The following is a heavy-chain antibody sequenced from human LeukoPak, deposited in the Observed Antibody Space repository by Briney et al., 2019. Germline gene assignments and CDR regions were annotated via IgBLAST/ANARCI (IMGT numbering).Heavy chain of an antibody. CDR3: ARGNRYCSGGSCYEALDY. D-gene: IGHD2-15*01. CDR1: GYTFTSYD. CDR2: VNPNSANT. Sequence: GASVKVSCKASGYTFTSYDINWVRQATGQGLEWMGWVNPNSANTGYAQKFQGRITMTRNTSISTVYMELSSLISEDTAVYYCARGNRYCSGGSCYEALDYWGQGTLVTVSS. J-gene: IGHJ4*02. V-gene: IGHV1-8*01.